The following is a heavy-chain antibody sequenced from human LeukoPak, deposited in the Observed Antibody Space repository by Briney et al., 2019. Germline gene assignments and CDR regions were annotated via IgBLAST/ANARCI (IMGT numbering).Heavy chain of an antibody. CDR1: GFTLSSYW. CDR3: ARDWVAGVPFDALDI. V-gene: IGHV3-7*03. J-gene: IGHJ3*02. CDR2: IKEDGSEK. Sequence: GGSLRLSCAASGFTLSSYWMSWVRQAPGKGLEWVANIKEDGSEKYYVDSVKGRFTISRDNAKNSLYLHMNSLTAEDTAMYYCARDWVAGVPFDALDIWGQGTMVSVSS. D-gene: IGHD3-10*01.